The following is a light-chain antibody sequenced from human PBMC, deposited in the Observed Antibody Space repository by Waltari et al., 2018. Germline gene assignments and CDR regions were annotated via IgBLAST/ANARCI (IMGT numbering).Light chain of an antibody. CDR2: DAS. V-gene: IGKV3-11*01. CDR3: QQRSNWPPFT. Sequence: EIVLTQSPATLSLSPGERDTLSCRASQSFSSYLAWYQQKPGQAPRLLIYDASNRATGIPARFSGSGSGTDFTLTISSLEPEDFAVYYCQQRSNWPPFTFGQGTRLEIK. J-gene: IGKJ5*01. CDR1: QSFSSY.